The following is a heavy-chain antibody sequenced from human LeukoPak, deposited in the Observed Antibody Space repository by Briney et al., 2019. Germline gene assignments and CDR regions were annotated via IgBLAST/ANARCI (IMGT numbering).Heavy chain of an antibody. J-gene: IGHJ6*03. CDR3: ARVGRDYYGSGSYYNPYYYYYMDV. V-gene: IGHV1-8*01. CDR2: MNPNSGNT. D-gene: IGHD3-10*01. CDR1: GYTFTSYD. Sequence: ASVKVSCKASGYTFTSYDINWVRQATGQGLEWMGWMNPNSGNTGYAQKFQGRVTMTRNTSISTAYMELSSLRSEGTAVYYCARVGRDYYGSGSYYNPYYYYYMDVWGKGTTVTISS.